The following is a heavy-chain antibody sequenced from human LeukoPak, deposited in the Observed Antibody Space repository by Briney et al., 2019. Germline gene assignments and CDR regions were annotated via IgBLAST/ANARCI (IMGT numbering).Heavy chain of an antibody. J-gene: IGHJ4*02. D-gene: IGHD1-26*01. V-gene: IGHV3-7*01. Sequence: GGSLRLSCAASGFTFSGCWMSWVRQTPEKGLEWVANIKQDGYEKYYVDSVKGRFTISRDNAKNSLYLQMNSLRADDTAIYYCARDKIVGPTTLDYWGQGTLVTVSS. CDR2: IKQDGYEK. CDR3: ARDKIVGPTTLDY. CDR1: GFTFSGCW.